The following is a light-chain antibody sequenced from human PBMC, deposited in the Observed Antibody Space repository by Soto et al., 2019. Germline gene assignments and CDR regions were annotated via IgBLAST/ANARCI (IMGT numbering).Light chain of an antibody. CDR1: QGINNY. CDR2: VAS. CDR3: QQDNNYPLT. V-gene: IGKV1-9*01. Sequence: DIQLTQSPSFLSASVGDRVTITCRTSQGINNYLAWYQQKPGKAPKLLIYVASTLQSGVPSRFSGSGSGTEFTLTISSLQPADFATYYCQQDNNYPLTFGGGTKVEIK. J-gene: IGKJ4*01.